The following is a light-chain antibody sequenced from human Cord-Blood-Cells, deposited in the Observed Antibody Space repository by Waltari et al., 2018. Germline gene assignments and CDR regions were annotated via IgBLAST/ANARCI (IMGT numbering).Light chain of an antibody. J-gene: IGLJ3*02. V-gene: IGLV5-45*02. Sequence: QAVLTQPSSLSASPGASASLTCTLRSGINVGTYRIYWYQQKPGSPPQYLLRYKSDSDKHLGSRVPSCFSGSKDASAIAGIFLISGLQSEDESDYYCMIWHSSAWVFGGGTKLTVL. CDR2: YKSDSDK. CDR3: MIWHSSAWV. CDR1: SGINVGTYR.